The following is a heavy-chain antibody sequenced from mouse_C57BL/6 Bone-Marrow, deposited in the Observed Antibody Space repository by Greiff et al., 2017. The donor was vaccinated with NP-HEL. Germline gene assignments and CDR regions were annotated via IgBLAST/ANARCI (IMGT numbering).Heavy chain of an antibody. CDR3: ARGGMRNLPRYFDV. CDR2: INPNNGGT. CDR1: GYTFTDYY. V-gene: IGHV1-26*01. Sequence: EVQLQQSGPELVKPGASVKISCKASGYTFTDYYMNWVKQSHGKSLEWIGDINPNNGGTSYNQKFKGKATLTVDKSSSTAYMELRSLTSEDSAGYYCARGGMRNLPRYFDVWGTGTTVTVSS. J-gene: IGHJ1*03.